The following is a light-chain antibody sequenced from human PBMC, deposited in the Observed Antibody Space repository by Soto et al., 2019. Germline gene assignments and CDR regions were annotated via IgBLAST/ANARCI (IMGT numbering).Light chain of an antibody. J-gene: IGLJ1*01. CDR3: SSYAGSNSYV. V-gene: IGLV2-8*01. CDR2: EVS. Sequence: QSALTQPPSASGSPGQSVTISCTGTSSDVGPYNFVSWYQQHPGKAPKLMIYEVSKRPSGVPDRFSGSKSGNTASLTVSGLRAEDEADYFCSSYAGSNSYVFGSGTKRTVL. CDR1: SSDVGPYNF.